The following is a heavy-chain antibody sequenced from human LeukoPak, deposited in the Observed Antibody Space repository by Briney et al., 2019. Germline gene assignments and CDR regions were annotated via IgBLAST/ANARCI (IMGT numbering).Heavy chain of an antibody. J-gene: IGHJ3*02. Sequence: ASVKVSCKASGGTFSSYAISWVRQAPGQGLEWMGGIIPIFGTADYAQKFQGRVTITADESTSTAYMELSSLRSEDTAVYYCARMAGGWALAFDIRGQGTMVTVSS. CDR2: IIPIFGTA. CDR3: ARMAGGWALAFDI. CDR1: GGTFSSYA. V-gene: IGHV1-69*01. D-gene: IGHD5-24*01.